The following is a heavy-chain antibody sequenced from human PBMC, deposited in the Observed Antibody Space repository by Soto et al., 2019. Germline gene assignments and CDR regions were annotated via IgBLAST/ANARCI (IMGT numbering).Heavy chain of an antibody. V-gene: IGHV1-18*01. Sequence: ASAKPTCKASGYTFTSYCISWARQAPGQGLEWMGWISAYNGNTNYAQKFQGRVTMTTDTSTSTAYMELRSLRSDDTAVYYCARLIAAAGIYNWLDPWGQGTLVTVSS. CDR3: ARLIAAAGIYNWLDP. CDR2: ISAYNGNT. J-gene: IGHJ5*02. D-gene: IGHD6-13*01. CDR1: GYTFTSYC.